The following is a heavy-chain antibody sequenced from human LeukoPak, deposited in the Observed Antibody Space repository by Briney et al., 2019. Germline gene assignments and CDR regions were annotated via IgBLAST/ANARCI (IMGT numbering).Heavy chain of an antibody. CDR1: GGSINNYY. D-gene: IGHD4-23*01. Sequence: SETLSLTCTVSGGSINNYYWSWIRQPAGKGLEWIGRIYSSGSTNYTSSLKSRVSMSVDTSKNQFSLKLTSVTAADTAVYYCARGGKATVVTMWGQGILVTLSS. J-gene: IGHJ4*02. CDR3: ARGGKATVVTM. CDR2: IYSSGST. V-gene: IGHV4-4*07.